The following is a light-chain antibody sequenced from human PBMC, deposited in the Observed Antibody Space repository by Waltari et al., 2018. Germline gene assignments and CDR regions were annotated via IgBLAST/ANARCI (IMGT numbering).Light chain of an antibody. Sequence: QSLLTQPPSASGTPGQRVTISCSGSSSNIGSNYVSCYQQLPGPAPKLLIYRNNQRPSGVPDRFSGSESGTSASLAISGLRSDDEADYYCAAWDDSLSGGVFGGGTRLTVL. CDR3: AAWDDSLSGGV. V-gene: IGLV1-47*01. CDR2: RNN. CDR1: SSNIGSNY. J-gene: IGLJ3*02.